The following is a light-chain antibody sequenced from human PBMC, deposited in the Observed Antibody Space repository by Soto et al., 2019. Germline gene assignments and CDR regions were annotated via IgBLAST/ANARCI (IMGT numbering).Light chain of an antibody. CDR2: KAS. CDR1: QSISTY. CDR3: QQYNTYSRT. V-gene: IGKV1-5*03. Sequence: DIQMTQSPSTLSASVGDRVAITCLASQSISTYVAWYQQKPGKAPELLIDKASSLESGVPSRFRAIGSGAEFTLTISSLQPDDGATYYCQQYNTYSRTFGQGTKVDIK. J-gene: IGKJ1*01.